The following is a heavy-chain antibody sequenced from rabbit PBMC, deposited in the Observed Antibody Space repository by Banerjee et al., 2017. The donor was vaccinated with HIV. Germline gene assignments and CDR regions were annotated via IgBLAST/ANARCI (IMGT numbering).Heavy chain of an antibody. CDR1: GFTISSSYY. D-gene: IGHD6-1*01. Sequence: QSLEESGGGLVQPEGSLTLTCTASGFTISSSYYMYWVRQAPGKGLEWIACIYGGSTGSTWYARWAKGRFTISKTSSTTVTLQMTSLTAADTATYFCARGYYSDVTYFNLWGPGTLVTVS. CDR2: IYGGSTGST. J-gene: IGHJ4*01. V-gene: IGHV1S40*01. CDR3: ARGYYSDVTYFNL.